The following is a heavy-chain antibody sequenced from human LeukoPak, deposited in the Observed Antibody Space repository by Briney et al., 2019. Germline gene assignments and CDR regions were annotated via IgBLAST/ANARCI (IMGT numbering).Heavy chain of an antibody. D-gene: IGHD3-10*01. Sequence: PGGSLRLSCAASGFTLSSYAMSWVRQAPGKGLEWVSAISGSGGSTYYADSVKGRFTISRDNSKNTLYLQMNSLRAEDTAVYYCAKDRITMVRGVTYGMDVWGQGTTVTVSS. CDR1: GFTLSSYA. CDR2: ISGSGGST. J-gene: IGHJ6*02. V-gene: IGHV3-23*01. CDR3: AKDRITMVRGVTYGMDV.